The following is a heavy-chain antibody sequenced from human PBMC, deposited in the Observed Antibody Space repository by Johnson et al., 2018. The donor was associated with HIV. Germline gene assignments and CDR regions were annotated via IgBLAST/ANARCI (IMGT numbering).Heavy chain of an antibody. CDR2: IKEDGSDD. J-gene: IGHJ3*02. D-gene: IGHD3-22*01. CDR1: GFSFSNYW. Sequence: VQLVESGGGLVQPGGSLRLSCEASGFSFSNYWMSWVRQAPGKGLEWVANIKEDGSDDYYVDVLKGRFIISRDNAKNSLYLQMCNLRFEDTAVYYYARDGVYSSPHDAFDIWGEGTMVIVSS. V-gene: IGHV3-7*05. CDR3: ARDGVYSSPHDAFDI.